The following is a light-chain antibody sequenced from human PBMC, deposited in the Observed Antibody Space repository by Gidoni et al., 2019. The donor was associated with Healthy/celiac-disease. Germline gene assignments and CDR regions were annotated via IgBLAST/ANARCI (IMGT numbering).Light chain of an antibody. Sequence: EIVMTQSPATLSVSPGERATLSCRASQSVSSNLAWYQQKPGQAPRLLIYGASTRATGIPARFSGSGSGTELTLTISSLQSEDFAVYYCQQYNNWPPTWTFXXXTKVEIK. CDR3: QQYNNWPPTWT. CDR2: GAS. CDR1: QSVSSN. J-gene: IGKJ1*01. V-gene: IGKV3-15*01.